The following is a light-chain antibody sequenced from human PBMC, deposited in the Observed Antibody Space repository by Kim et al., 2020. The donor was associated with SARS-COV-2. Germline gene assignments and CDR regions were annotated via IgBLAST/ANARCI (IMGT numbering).Light chain of an antibody. J-gene: IGLJ3*02. V-gene: IGLV2-11*01. CDR1: SSDVGGYNY. CDR2: DVT. CDR3: CSYAGTYTFG. Sequence: QSALTQPRSVSGSPGQSVTISCTGSSSDVGGYNYVYWFQQYPGKAPKLMIYDVTKRPSGVPDRFSGSKSGNTASLTISGLLAGDEAEYYCCSYAGTYTFGFGGGTKLTVL.